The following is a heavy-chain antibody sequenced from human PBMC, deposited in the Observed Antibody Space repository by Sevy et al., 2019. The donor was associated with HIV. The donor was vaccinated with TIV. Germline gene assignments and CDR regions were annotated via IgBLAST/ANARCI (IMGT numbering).Heavy chain of an antibody. CDR2: ISSSSSYI. CDR1: GFTFSSYS. J-gene: IGHJ6*02. V-gene: IGHV3-21*01. CDR3: ARDLGYSSGGYPPDGMDV. Sequence: GGSLRLSCAASGFTFSSYSMNWVRQAPGKGLEWVSSISSSSSYIYYADSVKGRFTISRDNAKNSLCLQMNSLRAEDTAVYYAARDLGYSSGGYPPDGMDVWGQGTTVTVSS. D-gene: IGHD6-19*01.